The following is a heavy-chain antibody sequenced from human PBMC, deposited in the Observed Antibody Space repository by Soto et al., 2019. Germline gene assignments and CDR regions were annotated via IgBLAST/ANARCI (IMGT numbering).Heavy chain of an antibody. D-gene: IGHD1-7*01. V-gene: IGHV1-69*12. J-gene: IGHJ6*02. CDR3: ARGLTGTTLAYGMDV. CDR1: GGTFSSYA. Sequence: QVQLVQSGAEVKKPGSSVKVSCKASGGTFSSYAISWVRQAPGQGLEWMGGFIPIFGTADYAQKFQGRVTSTADDSTSTAYMELSSLRSEDTAVYYCARGLTGTTLAYGMDVWGQGTTVTVSS. CDR2: FIPIFGTA.